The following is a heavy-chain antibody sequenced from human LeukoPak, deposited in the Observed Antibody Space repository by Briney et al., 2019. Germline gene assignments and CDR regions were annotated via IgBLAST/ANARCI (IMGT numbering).Heavy chain of an antibody. CDR2: MSHDGSNK. CDR1: GFTFSSYA. V-gene: IGHV3-30*18. D-gene: IGHD6-19*01. Sequence: GRSLRLSCAASGFTFSSYAMHWVRQAPGKGLEWVAVMSHDGSNKYYGDSVKGRFTISRDNSKNTLYLEMNSLRAEDTAVYYCAKLDSSGWSRPFDYWGQGTLVTVSS. J-gene: IGHJ4*02. CDR3: AKLDSSGWSRPFDY.